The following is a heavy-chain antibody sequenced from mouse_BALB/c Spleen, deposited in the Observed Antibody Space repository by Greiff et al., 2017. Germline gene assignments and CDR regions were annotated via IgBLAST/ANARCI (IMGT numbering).Heavy chain of an antibody. V-gene: IGHV5-15*02. D-gene: IGHD4-1*01. J-gene: IGHJ1*01. CDR2: ISNLAYSI. CDR3: ARRPGTWYFDV. CDR1: GFTFSDYG. Sequence: DVHLVESGGGLVQPGGSRKLSCAASGFTFSDYGMAWVRQAPGKGPEWVAFISNLAYSIYYADTVTGRFTISRENAKNTLYLEMSSLRSEDTAMYYCARRPGTWYFDVWGAGTTVTVSS.